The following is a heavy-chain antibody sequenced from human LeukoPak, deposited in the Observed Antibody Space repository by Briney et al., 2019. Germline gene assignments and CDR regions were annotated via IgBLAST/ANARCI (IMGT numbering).Heavy chain of an antibody. CDR3: ARATGHGGYDWAFDY. J-gene: IGHJ4*02. CDR1: GFTFSKYS. V-gene: IGHV3-48*01. Sequence: PGGSLRLSCAASGFTFSKYSMNWVRQAPGKGLEWVSYISNGGTKYYADSVKGRFTISRDNVKNSLYLQMSSLRAGDTAVYYCARATGHGGYDWAFDYWGQGTLVTVSS. CDR2: ISNGGTK. D-gene: IGHD5-12*01.